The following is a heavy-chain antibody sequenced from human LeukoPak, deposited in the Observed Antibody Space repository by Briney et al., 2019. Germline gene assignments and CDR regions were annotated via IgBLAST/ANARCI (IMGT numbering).Heavy chain of an antibody. V-gene: IGHV1-3*01. CDR1: GYTFTNYY. CDR3: ARDRRVGGSGTTYNWFDP. Sequence: ASVKVSCKASGYTFTNYYIHWVRQAPGQRLEWMGWINAGNGNTKYSQKFQGRVTITRDTSASTAYMELSSLRSEDTAVYYCARDRRVGGSGTTYNWFDPWGQGTLVTVSS. D-gene: IGHD3-10*01. CDR2: INAGNGNT. J-gene: IGHJ5*02.